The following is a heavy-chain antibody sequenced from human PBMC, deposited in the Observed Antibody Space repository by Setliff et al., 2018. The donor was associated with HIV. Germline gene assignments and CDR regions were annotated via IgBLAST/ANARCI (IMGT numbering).Heavy chain of an antibody. Sequence: PSETLSLTCTVSGGSISTTSYYWGWIRQPPGKGLEWIGSIYYGGSTYYNPSLKSRVSISVDTSNKQFSLKVSSVTAADTAVYYCARHRGRATPFDYWGQGTLVTVSS. CDR2: IYYGGST. CDR1: GGSISTTSYY. CDR3: ARHRGRATPFDY. J-gene: IGHJ4*02. D-gene: IGHD3-16*01. V-gene: IGHV4-39*01.